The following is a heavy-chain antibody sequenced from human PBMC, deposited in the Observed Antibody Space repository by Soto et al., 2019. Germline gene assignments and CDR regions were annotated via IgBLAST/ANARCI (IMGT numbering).Heavy chain of an antibody. CDR1: GFTFSNAW. Sequence: GGSLRLSCAASGFTFSNAWMSWVRQAPGKGMEWVGRIKSKTDGGTTDYAAPVKGRFTISRDDSKNTLYLQMNSLKTYDTAVYYCSTGKGSYCTNGVCFDYWGQGTLVTVSS. CDR2: IKSKTDGGTT. CDR3: STGKGSYCTNGVCFDY. D-gene: IGHD2-8*01. V-gene: IGHV3-15*01. J-gene: IGHJ4*02.